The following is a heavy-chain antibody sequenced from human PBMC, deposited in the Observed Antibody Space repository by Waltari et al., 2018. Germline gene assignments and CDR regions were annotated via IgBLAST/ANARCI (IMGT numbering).Heavy chain of an antibody. CDR2: IYPSGDT. Sequence: QLQLQESGPGLVKSSETLSLTCAVSGGSIRRRAYYWGWLRQPPGKELEWIGSIYPSGDTYYHASLESRVRVSVDRSSNHFSMTLSSVTAADTAVYYCARRGDWLPLDAFDIWGQGTVVTVSS. CDR1: GGSIRRRAYY. J-gene: IGHJ3*02. D-gene: IGHD2-15*01. V-gene: IGHV4-39*02. CDR3: ARRGDWLPLDAFDI.